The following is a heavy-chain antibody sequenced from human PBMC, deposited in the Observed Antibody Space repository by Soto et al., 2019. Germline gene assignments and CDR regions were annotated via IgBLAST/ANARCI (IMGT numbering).Heavy chain of an antibody. CDR3: AKDIEGYSYGFAPDY. CDR1: GFTFDDYT. Sequence: LRLSCAASGFTFDDYTMHWVRQAPGKGLEWVSLISWDGGSTYYADSVKGRFTISRDNSKNSLYLQMNSLRTEDTALYYCAKDIEGYSYGFAPDYWGQGTLVTVSS. CDR2: ISWDGGST. D-gene: IGHD5-18*01. J-gene: IGHJ4*02. V-gene: IGHV3-43*01.